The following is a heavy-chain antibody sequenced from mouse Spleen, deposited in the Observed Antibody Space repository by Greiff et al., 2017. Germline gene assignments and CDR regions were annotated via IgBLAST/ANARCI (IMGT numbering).Heavy chain of an antibody. CDR1: GYTFTDYY. CDR3: TYSNRAWFAY. CDR2: IGPGSGST. D-gene: IGHD2-5*01. J-gene: IGHJ3*01. V-gene: IGHV1-77*01. Sequence: QVQLQQSGAELVKPGASVKISCKASGYTFTDYYINWVKQRPGQGLEWIGKIGPGSGSTYYNEKFKGKATLTADKSSSTAYMQLSSLTSEDSAVYYCTYSNRAWFAYWGQGTLVTVSA.